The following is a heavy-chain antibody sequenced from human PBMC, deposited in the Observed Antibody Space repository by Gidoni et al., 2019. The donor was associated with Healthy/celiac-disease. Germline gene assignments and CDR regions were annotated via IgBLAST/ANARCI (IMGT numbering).Heavy chain of an antibody. D-gene: IGHD6-19*01. V-gene: IGHV4-59*01. Sequence: QVQLQESGPGLVKPSETLSLTCTVSGGSISSYYWSWIRQPPGKGLEWIGYIYYRGSTNYNPSLKSRVTISVDTSKNQFSLKLSSVTAADTAVYYCARAHLGSQVAFDIWGQGTMVTVSS. J-gene: IGHJ3*02. CDR2: IYYRGST. CDR1: GGSISSYY. CDR3: ARAHLGSQVAFDI.